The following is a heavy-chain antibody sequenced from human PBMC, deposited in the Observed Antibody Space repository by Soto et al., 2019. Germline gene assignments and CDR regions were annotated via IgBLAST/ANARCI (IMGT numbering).Heavy chain of an antibody. CDR2: ISGTGGST. V-gene: IGHV3-23*01. J-gene: IGHJ4*02. Sequence: EVQVLDSGGGLVQPGGSLRLSCAASGFTFNNYAMNWVRQAPGKGLGWVATISGTGGSTYYADSVKGRFTISRDNSKNMLYLQMNSLRVEDTAVYYCAKDRLGGNFDYWGQGTQVTVSS. CDR3: AKDRLGGNFDY. CDR1: GFTFNNYA.